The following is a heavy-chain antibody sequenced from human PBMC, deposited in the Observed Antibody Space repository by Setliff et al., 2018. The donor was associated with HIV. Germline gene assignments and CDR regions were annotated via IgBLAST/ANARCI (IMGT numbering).Heavy chain of an antibody. CDR3: TRDHNSGNYIRCGFDI. D-gene: IGHD1-26*01. V-gene: IGHV4-34*01. CDR1: GGSLGGYH. Sequence: SSETLSLTCGVYGGSLGGYHWSWIRQPPGKGLEWIGEVTHSGGTKYNPSLKSRVTIPVDTSMNQFSLKLSSVTAADTAIYYCTRDHNSGNYIRCGFDIWGQGTMVTVSS. CDR2: VTHSGGT. J-gene: IGHJ3*02.